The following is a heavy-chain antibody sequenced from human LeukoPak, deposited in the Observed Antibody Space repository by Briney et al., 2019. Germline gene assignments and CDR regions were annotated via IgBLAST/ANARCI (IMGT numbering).Heavy chain of an antibody. CDR1: GFTFSSYW. D-gene: IGHD4-17*01. Sequence: PGGSLRLSCAASGFTFSSYWMSWVRQAPGKGLEWVANIKQDGSEKHYVDSVKGRFTISRDNAKNSLYLQMNSLRAEDTAVYYCAREAQDRYGDYVLRDWYFDLWGRGTLVTVSS. V-gene: IGHV3-7*01. CDR3: AREAQDRYGDYVLRDWYFDL. J-gene: IGHJ2*01. CDR2: IKQDGSEK.